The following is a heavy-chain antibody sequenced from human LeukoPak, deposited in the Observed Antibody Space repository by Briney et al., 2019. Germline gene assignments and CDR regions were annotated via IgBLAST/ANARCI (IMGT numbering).Heavy chain of an antibody. CDR2: IYYSGST. Sequence: SETLSLTCTVSGGSISGSYWSWIRQPPGKGLEWIGHIYYSGSTNYSPSLKSRVTISVDTSKNQFSLKLTSVTAADTAVYYCAKGVPDFNFWGQGTLVTVSS. V-gene: IGHV4-59*01. CDR3: AKGVPDFNF. CDR1: GGSISGSY. D-gene: IGHD6-6*01. J-gene: IGHJ4*02.